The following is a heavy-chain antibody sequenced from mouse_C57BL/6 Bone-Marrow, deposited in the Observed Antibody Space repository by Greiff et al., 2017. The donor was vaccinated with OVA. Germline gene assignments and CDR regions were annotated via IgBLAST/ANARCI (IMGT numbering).Heavy chain of an antibody. J-gene: IGHJ4*01. Sequence: QVQLKQSGAELVRPGASVTLSCKASGYTFTDYEMHWVKQTPVHGLEWIGAIDPETGGTAYNQKFKGKAILTADKSSSTAYMELRSLTSEDSAVYYCTRGNYYGYAMDYWGQGTSVTVSS. CDR2: IDPETGGT. CDR3: TRGNYYGYAMDY. D-gene: IGHD1-1*01. V-gene: IGHV1-15*01. CDR1: GYTFTDYE.